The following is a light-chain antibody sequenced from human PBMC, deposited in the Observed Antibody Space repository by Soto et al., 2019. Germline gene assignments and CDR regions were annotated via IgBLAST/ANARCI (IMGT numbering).Light chain of an antibody. CDR3: QQYYSVPHT. J-gene: IGKJ1*01. CDR2: WAS. V-gene: IGKV4-1*01. CDR1: QSILNSSDNKNY. Sequence: DIVMTQSPDSLAVSLGERATINCTSSQSILNSSDNKNYLAWYQQKPGQPPKLLIYWASTRESGVPDRFSGSGSETDFTLTISSLQAEDVAVYYCQQYYSVPHTFGQGTKVDIK.